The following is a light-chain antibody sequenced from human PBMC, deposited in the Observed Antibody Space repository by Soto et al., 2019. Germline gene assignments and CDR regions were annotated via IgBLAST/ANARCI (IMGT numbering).Light chain of an antibody. V-gene: IGKV3-20*01. CDR3: QQYAASPRT. CDR1: QSVSNNY. Sequence: EIVLTQSPGTLSLSPRERATLSCRASQSVSNNYLAWYQHRPGQAPRLLIYGASTRAPGIPDRFSRSGSGTDFTLTISRLEPGDFALYYCQQYAASPRTFGQGTQVEV. CDR2: GAS. J-gene: IGKJ1*01.